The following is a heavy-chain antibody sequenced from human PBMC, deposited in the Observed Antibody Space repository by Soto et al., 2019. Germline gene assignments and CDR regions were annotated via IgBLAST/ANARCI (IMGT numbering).Heavy chain of an antibody. J-gene: IGHJ4*02. Sequence: ASVKVSCKGSGATFSSYAISWVRQTPGQKLEWMGWIIPGNGKTKYSQKFQGRVTITRDTSASTAYMELSSLRSEDTAVYYCARDMARGGYERYYFDYWGQGTLVTVSS. D-gene: IGHD5-12*01. V-gene: IGHV1-3*01. CDR1: GATFSSYA. CDR3: ARDMARGGYERYYFDY. CDR2: IIPGNGKT.